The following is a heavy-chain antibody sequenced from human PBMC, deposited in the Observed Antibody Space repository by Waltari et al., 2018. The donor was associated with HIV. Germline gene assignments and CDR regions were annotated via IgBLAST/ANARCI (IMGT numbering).Heavy chain of an antibody. V-gene: IGHV3-7*01. Sequence: EVQLVDSGGGLVQPGGSLRLSCAASGFTFSSYWMSLVRQAPGRGREGVANIKQYGSKKYCGDSVKRRFTISRDNAKNSLYLQMNSLRAEDTAVYYCARITIFGVVNDYGMDVWGQGTTVTVSS. CDR2: IKQYGSKK. CDR3: ARITIFGVVNDYGMDV. CDR1: GFTFSSYW. J-gene: IGHJ6*02. D-gene: IGHD3-3*01.